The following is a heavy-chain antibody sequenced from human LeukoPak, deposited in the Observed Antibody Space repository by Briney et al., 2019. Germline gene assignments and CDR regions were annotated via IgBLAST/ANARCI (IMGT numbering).Heavy chain of an antibody. D-gene: IGHD6-19*01. CDR3: ARDIAVAGTVDAFDI. V-gene: IGHV4-61*01. Sequence: SQTLSLTCTVSGGSISSGSYYWSWIRQPPGKGLEWIGYIYYSGSTNYNPSLKSRVTISVDTSKNQFSLKLSSVTAADTAVYYCARDIAVAGTVDAFDIWGQGTMVTVSS. CDR1: GGSISSGSYY. J-gene: IGHJ3*02. CDR2: IYYSGST.